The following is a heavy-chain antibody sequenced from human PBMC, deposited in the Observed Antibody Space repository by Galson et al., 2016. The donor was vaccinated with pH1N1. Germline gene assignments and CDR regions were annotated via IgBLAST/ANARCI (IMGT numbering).Heavy chain of an antibody. Sequence: SVKVSCKASGDTFSTYGIAWVRQAPGQGLEWMGRIIPVFGKVDYAQKFQDRVTFSADESTKTAYMELSSLRSEDTAVYFCAGEGTVVSSCDYWGQGTLVTVSS. CDR3: AGEGTVVSSCDY. J-gene: IGHJ4*02. V-gene: IGHV1-69*13. CDR1: GDTFSTYG. D-gene: IGHD3-10*01. CDR2: IIPVFGKV.